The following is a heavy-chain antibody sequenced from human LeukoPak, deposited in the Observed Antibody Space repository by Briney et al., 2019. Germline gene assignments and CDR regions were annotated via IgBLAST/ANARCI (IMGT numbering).Heavy chain of an antibody. D-gene: IGHD1-1*01. CDR2: ISYDGSNK. CDR3: AKGTTTGYYYYYYGVDV. CDR1: GFTFSSYA. J-gene: IGHJ6*02. V-gene: IGHV3-30*04. Sequence: HPGGSLRLSCAASGFTFSSYAMHWVRQAPGKGLEWVAVISYDGSNKYYADSVKGRFTISRDNSKNTLYLQMNSLRAEDTAVYYCAKGTTTGYYYYYYGVDVWGQGTTVTVSS.